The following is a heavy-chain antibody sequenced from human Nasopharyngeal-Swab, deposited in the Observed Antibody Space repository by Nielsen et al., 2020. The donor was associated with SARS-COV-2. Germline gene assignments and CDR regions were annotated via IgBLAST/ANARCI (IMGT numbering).Heavy chain of an antibody. CDR1: GCSISSGGYY. CDR2: INHSGST. V-gene: IGHV4-39*07. CDR3: ARGRGGYYMDV. J-gene: IGHJ6*03. Sequence: SETLSLPCTFSGCSISSGGYYWNWIRQPPGKGLEWIGEINHSGSTNYNPSLKSRVTISVDTSKNQFSLKLSSVTAADTAVYYCARGRGGYYMDVWGKGTTVTVSS.